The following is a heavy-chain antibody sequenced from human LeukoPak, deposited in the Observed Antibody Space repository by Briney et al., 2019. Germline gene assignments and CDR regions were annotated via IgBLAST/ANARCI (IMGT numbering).Heavy chain of an antibody. J-gene: IGHJ3*02. Sequence: SETLSLTCAAYGGSFSGYYWSWIRQPPGKGLEWIGEINHSGSTNYNPSLKSRVTISVDTSKNQFSLKLSSVTAADTAVYYCATQGHIVVVIASDAFDIWGQGTMVTVSS. V-gene: IGHV4-34*01. D-gene: IGHD2-21*01. CDR1: GGSFSGYY. CDR2: INHSGST. CDR3: ATQGHIVVVIASDAFDI.